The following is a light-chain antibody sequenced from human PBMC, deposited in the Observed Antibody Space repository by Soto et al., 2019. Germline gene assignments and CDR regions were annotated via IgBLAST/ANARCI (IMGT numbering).Light chain of an antibody. CDR1: QGIAPY. V-gene: IGKV1-27*01. J-gene: IGKJ4*01. CDR2: ATY. CDR3: QNYNSAPLN. Sequence: DVQMTQSPSSLSAFVGDRVTITCRASQGIAPYLAWFQQKPGKVPKLLIYATYTLQSGGPSRFSGSGSGTDFTLTISSPQPEDVATYYCQNYNSAPLNFVGGTKVEIK.